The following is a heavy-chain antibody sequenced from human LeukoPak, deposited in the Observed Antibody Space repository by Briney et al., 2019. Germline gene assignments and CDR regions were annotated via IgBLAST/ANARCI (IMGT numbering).Heavy chain of an antibody. CDR3: ARLTRTVIFGVANNWLDP. J-gene: IGHJ5*02. Sequence: PSETLSLTCTVSGGSISGYYWTWIRQPPGKGLEWVGYIHHTGGANYHSSLKSRVTISVDTSNNQFSLNLRSVTAADTAVYYCARLTRTVIFGVANNWLDPWGQGTLVSVSS. V-gene: IGHV4-59*08. CDR2: IHHTGGA. CDR1: GGSISGYY. D-gene: IGHD3-3*01.